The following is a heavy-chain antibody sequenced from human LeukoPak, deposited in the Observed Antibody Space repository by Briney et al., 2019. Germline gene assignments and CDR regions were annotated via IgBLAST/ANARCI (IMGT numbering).Heavy chain of an antibody. CDR3: ATTNYGDYVLYYFDY. Sequence: ASVKVSCKASGYTFTGYYMHWVRQAPGQGPEWMGWINPNSGGTNYAQKFQGRVTMTRDTSISTAYMELSRLRSDDTAVYYCATTNYGDYVLYYFDYWGQGTLVTVSS. CDR1: GYTFTGYY. V-gene: IGHV1-2*02. D-gene: IGHD4-17*01. J-gene: IGHJ4*02. CDR2: INPNSGGT.